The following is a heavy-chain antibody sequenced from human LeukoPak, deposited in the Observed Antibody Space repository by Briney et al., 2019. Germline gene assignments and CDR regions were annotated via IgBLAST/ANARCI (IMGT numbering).Heavy chain of an antibody. V-gene: IGHV4-59*01. CDR2: SYNSGRT. CDR1: GGSLSIDN. J-gene: IGHJ4*02. D-gene: IGHD5/OR15-5a*01. CDR3: AREIYAYSFDY. Sequence: SETLSLTCTVSGGSLSIDNWSCIRQPPGKGLERIAYSYNSGRTNYSPSFRSRVPISVTTSKNQFSLKLSSVTAAETAVYYCAREIYAYSFDYWGQGTLVTVSS.